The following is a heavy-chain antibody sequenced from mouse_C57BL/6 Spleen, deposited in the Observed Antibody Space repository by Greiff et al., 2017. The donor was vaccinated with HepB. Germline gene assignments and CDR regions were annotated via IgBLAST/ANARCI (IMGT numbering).Heavy chain of an antibody. Sequence: VQLKESGPELVKPGASVKISCKASGYSFTGYYMNWVKQSPEKSLEWIGEINPSTGGTTYTQKFKAKATLTVDKSSSTAYMQLKSLTSEDSAVYYCAKLLRSYWGQGTLVTVSA. J-gene: IGHJ3*01. CDR1: GYSFTGYY. CDR3: AKLLRSY. D-gene: IGHD1-1*01. V-gene: IGHV1-42*01. CDR2: INPSTGGT.